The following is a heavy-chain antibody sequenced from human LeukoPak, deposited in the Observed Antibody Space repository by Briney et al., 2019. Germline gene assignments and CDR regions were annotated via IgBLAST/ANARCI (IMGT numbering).Heavy chain of an antibody. Sequence: PSETLSLTCTVSGGSISSYYWSWIRQPPGKGLEWIGYIYYSGSTNYNPSLKSRVTISVDTSKNQFSLKLSSVTAADTAVYYCARVGGYSSGWYGDFDYWGQGTLVTVSS. J-gene: IGHJ4*02. CDR1: GGSISSYY. D-gene: IGHD6-19*01. V-gene: IGHV4-59*01. CDR2: IYYSGST. CDR3: ARVGGYSSGWYGDFDY.